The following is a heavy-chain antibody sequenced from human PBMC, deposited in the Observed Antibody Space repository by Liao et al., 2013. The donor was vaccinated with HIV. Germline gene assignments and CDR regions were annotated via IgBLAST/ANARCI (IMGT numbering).Heavy chain of an antibody. D-gene: IGHD2-2*01. CDR1: GGSISSYY. Sequence: QMQLQESGPGLVKPSETLSLTCTVSGGSISSYYWSWIRQPPGKGLEWIGYIYYSGSTNYNPSLKSRVTISVDTSKNQFSLKLSSVTAADTAVYYCARGGGLYCSSTSCLLRNFDYWGQGTLVTVSS. V-gene: IGHV4-59*01. CDR3: ARGGGLYCSSTSCLLRNFDY. J-gene: IGHJ4*02. CDR2: IYYSGST.